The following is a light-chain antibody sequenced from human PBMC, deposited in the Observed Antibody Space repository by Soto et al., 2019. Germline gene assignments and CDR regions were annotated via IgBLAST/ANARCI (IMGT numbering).Light chain of an antibody. CDR1: QSVSNNY. V-gene: IGKV3-20*01. Sequence: EIVLTQSPGTLSLSPGERATLSCRASQSVSNNYVAWYQQKPGQAPRLLIHDASSRATGIPDRFSGSGSGTEFTLTISRLELDDFAVYFCQQCATSPLTFGQGTRVDVK. J-gene: IGKJ1*01. CDR2: DAS. CDR3: QQCATSPLT.